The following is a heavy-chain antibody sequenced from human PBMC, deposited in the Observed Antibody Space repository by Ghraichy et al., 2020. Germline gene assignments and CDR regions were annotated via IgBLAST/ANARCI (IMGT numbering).Heavy chain of an antibody. J-gene: IGHJ6*02. CDR2: INHSGST. D-gene: IGHD2-2*01. V-gene: IGHV4-34*01. CDR3: ARGGVVPAAISRYYYGMDV. Sequence: SQTLSLTCAVYGGSFSGYYWSWIRQPPGKGLEWIGEINHSGSTNYNPSLKSRVTISVDTSKNQFSLKLSSVTAADTAVYYCARGGVVPAAISRYYYGMDVWGQGTTVTVSS. CDR1: GGSFSGYY.